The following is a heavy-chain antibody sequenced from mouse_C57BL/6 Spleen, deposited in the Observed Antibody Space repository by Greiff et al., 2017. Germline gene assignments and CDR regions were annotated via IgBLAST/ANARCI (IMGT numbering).Heavy chain of an antibody. V-gene: IGHV6-3*01. Sequence: EVKLVESGGGLVQPGGSMKLSCVASGFTFSNYWMNWVRQSPEKGLEWVAQIRLKSDNYATHYAESVKGKFTISRDDSKSSVYLQMNNLRAEDTGIYYCTEGGYYFDYWGQGTTLTVSS. CDR2: IRLKSDNYAT. CDR3: TEGGYYFDY. CDR1: GFTFSNYW. J-gene: IGHJ2*01.